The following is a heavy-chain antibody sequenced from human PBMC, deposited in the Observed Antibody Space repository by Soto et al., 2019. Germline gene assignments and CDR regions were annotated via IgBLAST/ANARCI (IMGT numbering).Heavy chain of an antibody. V-gene: IGHV3-33*01. D-gene: IGHD3-10*01. CDR1: GFTFSSYG. CDR3: ARSGLLWFGELPHYYYGMDV. J-gene: IGHJ6*02. CDR2: IWYDGSNK. Sequence: GGSLRLSCAASGFTFSSYGMHWVRQAPGKGLEWVAVIWYDGSNKYYADSVKGRFTISRDNSKNTLYLQMNSLRAEDTAVYYYARSGLLWFGELPHYYYGMDVWGQGTTVTVSS.